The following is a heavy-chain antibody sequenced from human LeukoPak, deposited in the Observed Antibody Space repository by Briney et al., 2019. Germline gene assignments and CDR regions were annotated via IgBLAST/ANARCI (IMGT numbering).Heavy chain of an antibody. CDR2: INHSGST. J-gene: IGHJ4*02. V-gene: IGHV4-34*01. CDR1: GGSFSGYY. CDR3: ARHRGRYCSSTSCTVSYFDY. Sequence: KASETLSLTCAVYGGSFSGYYWSWIRQPPGKGLEWIGEINHSGSTNYNPSLKSRVTISVDTSKNQFSLKLSSVTAADTAVYYCARHRGRYCSSTSCTVSYFDYWGQGTLVTVSS. D-gene: IGHD2-2*01.